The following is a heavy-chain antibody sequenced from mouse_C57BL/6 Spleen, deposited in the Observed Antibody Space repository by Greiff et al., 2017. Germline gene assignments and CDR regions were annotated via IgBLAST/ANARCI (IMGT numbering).Heavy chain of an antibody. J-gene: IGHJ3*01. D-gene: IGHD2-3*01. CDR1: GYTFTSYW. CDR3: SIVGHDGCYFPSY. CDR2: IDPNSGGT. Sequence: QVQLQQPGAELVKPGASVKLSCKASGYTFTSYWMHWVKQRPGRGLEWIGRIDPNSGGTKYNEKFKSKATLTVDKPSSTATLQLSSLPSEDSAVYFGSIVGHDGCYFPSYWGQGTLVTVSA. V-gene: IGHV1-72*01.